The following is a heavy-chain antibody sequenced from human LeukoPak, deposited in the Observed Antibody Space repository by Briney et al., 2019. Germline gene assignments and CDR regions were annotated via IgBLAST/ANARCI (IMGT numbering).Heavy chain of an antibody. D-gene: IGHD5-18*01. Sequence: GGSLRLSCAASGFTFSSYSMNWVRQAPGKGLEGVSSISSSSSYIYYADSVKGRFTISRDNAKNSLYLQMNSLRAEDTTVYYCARVLQLWSLDYWGQGTLVTVSS. J-gene: IGHJ4*02. V-gene: IGHV3-21*01. CDR1: GFTFSSYS. CDR3: ARVLQLWSLDY. CDR2: ISSSSSYI.